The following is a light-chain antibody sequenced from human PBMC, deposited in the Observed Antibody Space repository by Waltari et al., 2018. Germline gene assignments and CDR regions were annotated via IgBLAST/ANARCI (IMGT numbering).Light chain of an antibody. J-gene: IGKJ2*01. CDR2: LAS. Sequence: DIQMTQSPSILSAFVGDRVTIPCQASQSFSRWLDWYQQKPGKAPKFLIYLASTLESGVPARFSGSGSGTEFTLTISSLQPDDFATYYCQQYSTSSLYTFGQGTKLEI. CDR1: QSFSRW. V-gene: IGKV1-5*03. CDR3: QQYSTSSLYT.